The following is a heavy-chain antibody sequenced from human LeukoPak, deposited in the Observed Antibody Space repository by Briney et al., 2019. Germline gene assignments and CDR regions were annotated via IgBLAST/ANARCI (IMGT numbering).Heavy chain of an antibody. J-gene: IGHJ5*02. CDR1: GVSFSGYY. V-gene: IGHV4-34*01. Sequence: SETLSLTCAVYGVSFSGYYWSWIRQPPGKGLEWIGEINHSGSANYSPSLKSRVTISVDTSKNQFSLRLSSVTAADTAVYFCARSTLYNTWYPNWFWFDPWGQGTLVTVSS. D-gene: IGHD1-1*01. CDR2: INHSGSA. CDR3: ARSTLYNTWYPNWFWFDP.